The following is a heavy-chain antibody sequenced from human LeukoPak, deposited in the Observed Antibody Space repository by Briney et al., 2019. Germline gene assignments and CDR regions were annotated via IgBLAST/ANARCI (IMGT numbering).Heavy chain of an antibody. V-gene: IGHV4-4*02. J-gene: IGHJ6*03. Sequence: SGTLSLTCAVSGGSISSSNWWSWVRQPPGKGLEWIGEIYHSGSTNYNPSLKSRVTISVDTSKNQFSLKLSSVTAADAAVYYCARVRELLGFYYYYYYYMDVWGKGTTVTVSS. CDR1: GGSISSSNW. CDR3: ARVRELLGFYYYYYYYMDV. D-gene: IGHD1-26*01. CDR2: IYHSGST.